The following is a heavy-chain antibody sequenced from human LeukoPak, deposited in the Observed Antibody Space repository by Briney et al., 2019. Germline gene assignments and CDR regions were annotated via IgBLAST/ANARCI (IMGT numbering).Heavy chain of an antibody. V-gene: IGHV1-69*05. CDR3: ARDYNYDSSAYDDALDI. CDR2: TIPIFHTA. J-gene: IGHJ3*02. D-gene: IGHD3-22*01. Sequence: SVKVSCKASGDTFSSHGISWVRQAPGQGLEWMGGTIPIFHTANYAQNFQDRLTITTDESTNTVYMELSSLKSEDTAVYYCARDYNYDSSAYDDALDIWGQGTMVTVSS. CDR1: GDTFSSHG.